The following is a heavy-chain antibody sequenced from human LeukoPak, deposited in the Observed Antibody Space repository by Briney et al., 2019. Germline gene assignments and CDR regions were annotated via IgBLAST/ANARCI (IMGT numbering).Heavy chain of an antibody. Sequence: SETLSLTCTVSGGSISSSSYYWGWIRQPPGKGLEWIGSIYYSGSTYYNPSLKSRVTISVDTSKNQFSLKLSSVTAADTAVYYCARGYWTPGQWLVTYYFDYWGQGTLVTVSS. D-gene: IGHD6-19*01. CDR1: GGSISSSSYY. J-gene: IGHJ4*02. CDR3: ARGYWTPGQWLVTYYFDY. CDR2: IYYSGST. V-gene: IGHV4-39*07.